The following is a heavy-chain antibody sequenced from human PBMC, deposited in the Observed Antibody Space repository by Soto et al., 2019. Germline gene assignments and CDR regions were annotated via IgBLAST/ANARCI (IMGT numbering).Heavy chain of an antibody. CDR2: FDPEDGET. D-gene: IGHD6-6*01. J-gene: IGHJ5*02. CDR3: AKDRFTNASSQWFDT. V-gene: IGHV1-24*01. Sequence: ASVKVSCKVSGDTLPEFSMNWVRQAPGKGLEWMGGFDPEDGETIYAQKFLVRVPMTEDTSTDTAYMELSSPTSEETAVYSCAKDRFTNASSQWFDTWGQGTLVTVSS. CDR1: GDTLPEFS.